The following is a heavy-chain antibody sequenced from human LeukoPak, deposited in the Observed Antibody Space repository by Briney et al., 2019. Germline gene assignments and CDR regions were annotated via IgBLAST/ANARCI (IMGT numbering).Heavy chain of an antibody. CDR1: GLTFSSSW. D-gene: IGHD2-15*01. CDR2: INPDGNKK. J-gene: IGHJ5*02. V-gene: IGHV3-7*01. Sequence: GGSLRLSCAVSGLTFSSSWMDWVRQAPGKGLEWVASINPDGNKKYSADSVKGRFTISRDNAENSLYLQMNSLRAEDTAVYYCAREAGYCSGGSCSNWFDPWGQGTLVTVSS. CDR3: AREAGYCSGGSCSNWFDP.